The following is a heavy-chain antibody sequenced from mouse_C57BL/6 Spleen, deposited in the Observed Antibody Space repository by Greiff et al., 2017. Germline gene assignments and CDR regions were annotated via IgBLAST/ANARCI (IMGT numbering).Heavy chain of an antibody. CDR3: ARIDYGSRGDFDY. V-gene: IGHV8-8*01. CDR1: GFSLSTFGMG. Sequence: QVTLKVSGPGILQPSQTLSLTCSFSGFSLSTFGMGVGWIRQPSGKGLEWLAHIWWDDDKHYNPALKSRRTISKDTPKHQVFRKIANVDTADTATYCCARIDYGSRGDFDYWGQGTTLTGSS. D-gene: IGHD1-1*01. CDR2: IWWDDDK. J-gene: IGHJ2*01.